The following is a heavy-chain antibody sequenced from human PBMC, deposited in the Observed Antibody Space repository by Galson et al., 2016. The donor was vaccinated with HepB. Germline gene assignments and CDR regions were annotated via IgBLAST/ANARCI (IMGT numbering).Heavy chain of an antibody. Sequence: SLRLSCAASGFISGRYSMTWVRQAPGKGLEWVSFIGQNIYYADSVKARFTISREHARNSLYLQMNSLRAEDAALYYCARVDLWTGSRHWYFDLWGRGTLVTVSS. CDR2: IGQNI. V-gene: IGHV3-21*01. J-gene: IGHJ2*01. CDR1: GFISGRYS. D-gene: IGHD3/OR15-3a*01. CDR3: ARVDLWTGSRHWYFDL.